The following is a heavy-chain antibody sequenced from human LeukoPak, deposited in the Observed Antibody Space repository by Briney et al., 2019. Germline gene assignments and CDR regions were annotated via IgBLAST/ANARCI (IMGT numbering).Heavy chain of an antibody. CDR3: ARDQGYCSSTSCYAHYFDY. CDR2: ISSSSSYI. Sequence: PGRSLRLSCAASGFTFSSYSMNWVRQAPGKGLEWVSSISSSSSYIYYADSVKGRITISRDNAKNSLYLQMNSLRAEDAAVYYCARDQGYCSSTSCYAHYFDYWGKGTTVTVSS. CDR1: GFTFSSYS. V-gene: IGHV3-21*01. J-gene: IGHJ4*03. D-gene: IGHD2-2*01.